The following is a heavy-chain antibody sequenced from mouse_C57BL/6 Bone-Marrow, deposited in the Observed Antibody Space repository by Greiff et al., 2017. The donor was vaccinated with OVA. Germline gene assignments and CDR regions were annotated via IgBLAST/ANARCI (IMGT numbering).Heavy chain of an antibody. J-gene: IGHJ2*01. CDR2: IDPENGDT. CDR1: GFNIKDDY. D-gene: IGHD2-13*01. Sequence: VQLQQSGAELVRPGASVKLSCTASGFNIKDDYMHWVKQRPEQGLEWIGWIDPENGDTEYASKFQGKATITADTSSNTAYLQLSSLTSEDTAVYYCTTSGDYFDYWGQGTTLTVPS. CDR3: TTSGDYFDY. V-gene: IGHV14-4*01.